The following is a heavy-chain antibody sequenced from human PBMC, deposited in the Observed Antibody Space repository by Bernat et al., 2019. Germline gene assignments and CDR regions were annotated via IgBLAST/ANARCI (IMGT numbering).Heavy chain of an antibody. CDR3: ARDLCSGSYCLDF. CDR1: GFTFSSYG. D-gene: IGHD1-26*01. Sequence: QVQLVESGGGVVQPGRSLRLSCAASGFTFSSYGFHWVRQAPGKGLEWVAVIWSDGSKAYYVDSVKGRFTVSRDDSRNTVYLQMNSLRVEDAAMYYCARDLCSGSYCLDFRGQGTLVTVSS. V-gene: IGHV3-33*01. CDR2: IWSDGSKA. J-gene: IGHJ4*02.